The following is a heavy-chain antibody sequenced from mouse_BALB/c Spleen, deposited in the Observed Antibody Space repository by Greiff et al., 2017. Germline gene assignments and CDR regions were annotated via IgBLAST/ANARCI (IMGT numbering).Heavy chain of an antibody. J-gene: IGHJ2*01. V-gene: IGHV1-54*01. D-gene: IGHD2-1*01. CDR2: INPGSGGT. Sequence: VKLMESGAELVRPGTSVKVSCKASGYAFTNYLIEWVKQRPGQGLEWIGVINPGSGGTNYNEKFKGKATLTADKSSSTAYMQLSSLTSDDSAVYFCAREGAYGNPDYGGQGTTLTVSS. CDR1: GYAFTNYL. CDR3: AREGAYGNPDY.